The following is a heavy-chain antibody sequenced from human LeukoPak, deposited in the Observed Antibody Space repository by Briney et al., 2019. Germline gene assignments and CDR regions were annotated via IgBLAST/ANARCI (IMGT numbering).Heavy chain of an antibody. Sequence: PGRSLRLSCAASGFTFSSYAMHWVRQAPGKGLEWVAVISYDGSNKYYADSVKGQFTISRDNSKNTLYLQMNSLRAEDTAVYYCAIDYSKDYWGQGTLVTVSS. V-gene: IGHV3-30-3*01. CDR2: ISYDGSNK. CDR3: AIDYSKDY. J-gene: IGHJ4*02. CDR1: GFTFSSYA. D-gene: IGHD4-11*01.